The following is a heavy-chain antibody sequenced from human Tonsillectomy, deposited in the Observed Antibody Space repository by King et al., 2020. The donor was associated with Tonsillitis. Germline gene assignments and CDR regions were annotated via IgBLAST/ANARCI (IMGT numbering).Heavy chain of an antibody. V-gene: IGHV4-61*01. CDR2: IYYSGST. J-gene: IGHJ4*02. CDR1: GGSVSSGSYY. CDR3: ARDIVDSFDY. Sequence: VQLQESGPGLVKPSETLSLTCTVSGGSVSSGSYYWSWIRQPPGKGLEWIGYIYYSGSTNYNPSLKIRVTISVDTSKNQFSLKLSSVTAADTAVYYCARDIVDSFDYWGQGTLVTVSS. D-gene: IGHD1-26*01.